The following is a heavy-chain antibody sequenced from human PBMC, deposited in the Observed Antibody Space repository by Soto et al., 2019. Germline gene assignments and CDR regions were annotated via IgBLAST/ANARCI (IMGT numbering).Heavy chain of an antibody. D-gene: IGHD2-15*01. CDR3: ARDYSYQRSMDV. CDR1: GFTFSNYA. J-gene: IGHJ6*02. V-gene: IGHV3-30-3*01. CDR2: ILYDGSNK. Sequence: GGSLRLSCAASGFTFSNYAIHWVRQAPGKGLEWVAVILYDGSNKYYTDSVKGRFIISRDNSENPLYLQMSSLRAEDTAVYYCARDYSYQRSMDVWGQGTMVTVSS.